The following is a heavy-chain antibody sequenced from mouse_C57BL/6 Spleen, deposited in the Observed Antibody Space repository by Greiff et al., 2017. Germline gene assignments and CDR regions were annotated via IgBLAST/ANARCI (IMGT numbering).Heavy chain of an antibody. D-gene: IGHD1-1*01. CDR1: GYTFTSYG. CDR3: ARRRDITSFGY. CDR2: IYPRSGNT. Sequence: QVHVKQSGAELARPGASVKLSCKASGYTFTSYGISWVKQRTGQGLEWIGEIYPRSGNTYYNEKFKGKATLTADKSSSTAYMELRSLTSEDSAVYFCARRRDITSFGYWGQGTTLTVSS. J-gene: IGHJ2*01. V-gene: IGHV1-81*01.